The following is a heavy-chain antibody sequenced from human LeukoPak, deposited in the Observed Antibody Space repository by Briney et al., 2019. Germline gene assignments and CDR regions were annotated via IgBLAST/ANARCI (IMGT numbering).Heavy chain of an antibody. CDR1: GFTFSSYS. V-gene: IGHV3-21*01. D-gene: IGHD3-10*01. J-gene: IGHJ4*02. CDR3: ARDDGVDY. Sequence: PGGSLRLSCAASGFTFSSYSMNWVRQAPGKGLEWVSSISSSSSYIYYADSAKGRFTISRDNAKNSLYLQMNSLRAEDTAVYYCARDDGVDYWGQGTLVTVSS. CDR2: ISSSSSYI.